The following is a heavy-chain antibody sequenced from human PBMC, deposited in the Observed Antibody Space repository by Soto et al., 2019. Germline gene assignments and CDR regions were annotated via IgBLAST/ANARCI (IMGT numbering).Heavy chain of an antibody. CDR3: ARGKATTELDV. Sequence: SETLSLTCTVSGSSMSRYYWSWIRQPPGKGLEWIGYIYYSGHTNHNPSLKSRVTISVDTSKDQFSLKLSSVTAADTAVYYCARGKATTELDVWGQGTTVTGSS. CDR2: IYYSGHT. CDR1: GSSMSRYY. V-gene: IGHV4-59*01. J-gene: IGHJ6*02. D-gene: IGHD1-1*01.